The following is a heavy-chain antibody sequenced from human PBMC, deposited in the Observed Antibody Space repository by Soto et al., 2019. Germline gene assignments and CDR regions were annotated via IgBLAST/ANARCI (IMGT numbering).Heavy chain of an antibody. Sequence: SETLSLTCTVSGGSISSGGYYWSWIHQHPGKGLEWIGYIYYSGSTYYNPSLKSRVTISVDTSKNQFSLKLSSVTAADTAVYYCARATKLRYFGGWFDPWGQGTLVTVSS. J-gene: IGHJ5*02. CDR2: IYYSGST. V-gene: IGHV4-31*03. CDR1: GGSISSGGYY. D-gene: IGHD3-9*01. CDR3: ARATKLRYFGGWFDP.